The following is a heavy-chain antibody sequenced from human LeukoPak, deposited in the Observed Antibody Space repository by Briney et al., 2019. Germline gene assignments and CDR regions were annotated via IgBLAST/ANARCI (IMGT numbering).Heavy chain of an antibody. CDR2: INPNSGGT. CDR1: GYTFTGSY. V-gene: IGHV1-2*02. D-gene: IGHD2-15*01. CDR3: ARETGYCSGGRCYFIY. Sequence: GASVKVSFKASGYTFTGSYIHWVRRAPGQGLEWMGWINPNSGGTSSAQKFQGRGTMTRDTSVSTAYMELSRLRSDDTALYYCARETGYCSGGRCYFIYWGQGTLVTVSS. J-gene: IGHJ4*02.